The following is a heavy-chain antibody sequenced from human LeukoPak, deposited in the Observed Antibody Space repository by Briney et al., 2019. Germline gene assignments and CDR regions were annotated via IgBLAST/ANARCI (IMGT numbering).Heavy chain of an antibody. CDR3: AREYTTMLDY. D-gene: IGHD1-1*01. CDR1: GFTFRNYA. CDR2: ISSSSSTI. V-gene: IGHV3-48*02. Sequence: PGGSLRLSCAASGFTFRNYAMGWVRQAPGKGLECVSYISSSSSTIYYADSVKGRFTISRDNAKNSLYLQMNSLRDEDTAVYYCAREYTTMLDYWGQGTLVTVSS. J-gene: IGHJ4*02.